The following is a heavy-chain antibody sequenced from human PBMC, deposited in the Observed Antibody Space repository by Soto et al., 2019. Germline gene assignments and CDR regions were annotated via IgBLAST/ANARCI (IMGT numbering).Heavy chain of an antibody. CDR3: ARSSGYVPGGY. CDR2: IHHSGST. V-gene: IGHV4-38-2*01. CDR1: GYPISSGYY. D-gene: IGHD5-12*01. J-gene: IGHJ4*02. Sequence: ETLSLTCAGSGYPISSGYYWCWIRQPPGKGLEWIGIIHHSGSTYYNPSLRSRITISVDTSKNQFSLKMPSVTAADTAVYYCARSSGYVPGGYWGQGILVTVYS.